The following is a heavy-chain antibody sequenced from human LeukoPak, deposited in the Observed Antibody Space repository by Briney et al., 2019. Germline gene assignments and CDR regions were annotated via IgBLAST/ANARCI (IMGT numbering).Heavy chain of an antibody. D-gene: IGHD3-22*01. CDR3: TAFYYDGSGYYRGDY. CDR1: GFTFSNAW. V-gene: IGHV3-15*01. Sequence: GGSLRLSCAASGFTFSNAWMTWVRQTPGKGLECVGRIKSKTDGATTDYAAPVKGRFTISRDDSKNTLYLQMNSLKTEDTAVYYCTAFYYDGSGYYRGDYWGQGTLVSVSS. J-gene: IGHJ4*02. CDR2: IKSKTDGATT.